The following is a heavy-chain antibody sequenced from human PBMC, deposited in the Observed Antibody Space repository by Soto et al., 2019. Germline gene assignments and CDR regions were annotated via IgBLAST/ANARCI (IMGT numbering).Heavy chain of an antibody. CDR1: GFTFDDYA. V-gene: IGHV3-9*01. Sequence: GGSLRLSCAASGFTFDDYAMHWVRQAPGKGLEWVSGISWNSGSIGYADSVKGRFTISRDNAKNSLYLQMNSLRAEDTALYYCAKDPRPRYRAYDFDYWGQGTLVTVSS. D-gene: IGHD5-12*01. CDR3: AKDPRPRYRAYDFDY. J-gene: IGHJ4*02. CDR2: ISWNSGSI.